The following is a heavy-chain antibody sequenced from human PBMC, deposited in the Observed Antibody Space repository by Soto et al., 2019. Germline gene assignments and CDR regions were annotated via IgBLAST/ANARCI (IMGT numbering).Heavy chain of an antibody. D-gene: IGHD6-19*01. CDR2: IYWDDDK. V-gene: IGHV2-5*02. CDR3: AHIVVAGLGYYFDY. J-gene: IGHJ4*02. Sequence: QITLKESGPTLVKPTQTLTLTCTFSGFSLRSTRIAVGWIRHPPGKALKWLALIYWDDDKRYSPFLKSRLNIPTDTSKNQVFLTMSNMDPVDTARYYCAHIVVAGLGYYFDYWGQGTLVTVSS. CDR1: GFSLRSTRIA.